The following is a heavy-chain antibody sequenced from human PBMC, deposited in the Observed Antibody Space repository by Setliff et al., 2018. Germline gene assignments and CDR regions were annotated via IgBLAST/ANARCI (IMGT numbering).Heavy chain of an antibody. V-gene: IGHV4-39*07. CDR3: ARLDTNTYATFDY. CDR1: GGSISTTDYY. D-gene: IGHD5-18*01. J-gene: IGHJ4*02. Sequence: SETLSLTCTVSGGSISTTDYYWGWIRQPPGKGLEWIGCVYYSGNTYYSPSLKSRVTISADTSKNQFSLKLPSVTAADTAVYYCARLDTNTYATFDYWGQGTLVTVSS. CDR2: VYYSGNT.